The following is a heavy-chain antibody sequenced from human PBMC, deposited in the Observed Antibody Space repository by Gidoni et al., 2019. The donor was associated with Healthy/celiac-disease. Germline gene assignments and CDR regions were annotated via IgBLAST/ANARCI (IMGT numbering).Heavy chain of an antibody. D-gene: IGHD3-10*01. J-gene: IGHJ4*02. V-gene: IGHV3-33*01. CDR1: GFPSSSYS. CDR2: IWYDGSNK. CDR3: ARDAQGSGSPHFDY. Sequence: QVQLVASGGGVVQPGRSLRLSCAASGFPSSSYSMHWVRQAPGKGLEWVAVIWYDGSNKYYADSVKGRFTISRDNSKNTLYLQMNSLRAEDTAVYYCARDAQGSGSPHFDYWGQGTLVTVSS.